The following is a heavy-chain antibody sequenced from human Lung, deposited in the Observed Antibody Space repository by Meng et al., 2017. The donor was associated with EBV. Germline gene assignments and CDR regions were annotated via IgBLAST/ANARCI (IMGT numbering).Heavy chain of an antibody. J-gene: IGHJ4*02. Sequence: QVQLQGSGPGLAKPSGTLSLTCTVSGGSISRSNWWSWVRQSPQKGLEWIGEIYHSGTTNYNPSLKSRVTILVDKSKTQFSLKLSSVTAADTAVYYCARVGYYYDRSGPYAAAFDNWGQGTLVTVSS. CDR2: IYHSGTT. D-gene: IGHD3-22*01. V-gene: IGHV4-4*02. CDR1: GGSISRSNW. CDR3: ARVGYYYDRSGPYAAAFDN.